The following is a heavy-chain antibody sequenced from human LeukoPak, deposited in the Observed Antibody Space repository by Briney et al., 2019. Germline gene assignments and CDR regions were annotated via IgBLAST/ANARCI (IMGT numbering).Heavy chain of an antibody. Sequence: GASVKVSCKTSGYTFTGYYMHWVRQAPGLGLEWVGLLNPNSGATNYAQKFQGRVTMTRDTSISTAYMELGRLPSGDPAGYFLGGGGAGLGKRFDLGARGARVPVLS. V-gene: IGHV1-2*02. CDR3: GGGGAGLGKRFDL. CDR1: GYTFTGYY. CDR2: LNPNSGAT. J-gene: IGHJ4*02. D-gene: IGHD3-16*01.